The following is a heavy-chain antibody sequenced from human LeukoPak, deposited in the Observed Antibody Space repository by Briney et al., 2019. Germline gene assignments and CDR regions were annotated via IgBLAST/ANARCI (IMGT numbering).Heavy chain of an antibody. J-gene: IGHJ3*02. CDR3: ARGLGYSYAEGDAFDI. Sequence: PSETLSLTCAVYGGSFSGYYWSWIRQPPGKGLEWIGEFNHSGSTNYNTSLKSRVTISVDTSKNQFSLKLSSVTAADTAVYYCARGLGYSYAEGDAFDIWGQGTMVTVSS. CDR2: FNHSGST. CDR1: GGSFSGYY. D-gene: IGHD5-18*01. V-gene: IGHV4-34*01.